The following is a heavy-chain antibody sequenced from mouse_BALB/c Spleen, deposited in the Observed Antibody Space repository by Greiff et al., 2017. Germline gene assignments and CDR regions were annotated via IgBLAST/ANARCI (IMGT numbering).Heavy chain of an antibody. J-gene: IGHJ3*01. CDR3: ARGNYGSSHFDY. CDR2: ISSGGST. Sequence: EVKLVESGGGLVKPGGSLKLSCAASGFTFSSYAMSWVRQTPEKRLEWVASISSGGSTYYPDSVKGRFTISRDNARNILYLQMSSLRSEDTAMYYCARGNYGSSHFDYWGQGTLVTVSA. V-gene: IGHV5-6-5*01. CDR1: GFTFSSYA. D-gene: IGHD1-1*01.